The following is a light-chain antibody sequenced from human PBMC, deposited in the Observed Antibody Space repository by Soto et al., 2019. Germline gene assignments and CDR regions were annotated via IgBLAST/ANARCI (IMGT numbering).Light chain of an antibody. J-gene: IGLJ2*01. V-gene: IGLV2-14*01. Sequence: QSVLTQPASVSGSPGQSITISCTGTSSDVGGYNYVSWYQQHPGKAPKLMINDVSDRPSGVSNRFSGSKSGNTASLTISGLQAEYEADYYCSSYTSSSTLVVFGGGTKLTVL. CDR1: SSDVGGYNY. CDR3: SSYTSSSTLVV. CDR2: DVS.